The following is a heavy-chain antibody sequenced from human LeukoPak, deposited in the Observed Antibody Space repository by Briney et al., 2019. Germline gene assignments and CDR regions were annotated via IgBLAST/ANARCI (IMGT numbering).Heavy chain of an antibody. CDR3: ARASSVAQKPARLDY. CDR1: GYTFTGYY. CDR2: INPNSGGT. J-gene: IGHJ4*02. V-gene: IGHV1-2*02. D-gene: IGHD2-15*01. Sequence: ASVKVSCKASGYTFTGYYMHWVRQAPGQGLEWMGWINPNSGGTNYAQKFQGRVTMTRDTSISTAYMGLSRLRSDDTAVYYCARASSVAQKPARLDYWGQGTLVTVSS.